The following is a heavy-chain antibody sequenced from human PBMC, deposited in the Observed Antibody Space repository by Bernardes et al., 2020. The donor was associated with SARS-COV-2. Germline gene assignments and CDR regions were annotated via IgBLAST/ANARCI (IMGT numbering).Heavy chain of an antibody. V-gene: IGHV4-4*02. D-gene: IGHD4-17*01. CDR3: ARDASVTSRCYFDY. J-gene: IGHJ4*02. Sequence: SETLSLTCAVSGGSIGTNNWWSLVRQPPGKGLEWTGDIYHSGATYYNPSLERRVTISVDMSKNPFSLTLTSVTAADTAVYYCARDASVTSRCYFDYWGRGTLATVSS. CDR2: IYHSGAT. CDR1: GGSIGTNNW.